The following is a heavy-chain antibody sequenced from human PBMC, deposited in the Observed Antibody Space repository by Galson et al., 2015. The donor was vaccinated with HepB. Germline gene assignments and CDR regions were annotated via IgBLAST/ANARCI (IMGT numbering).Heavy chain of an antibody. D-gene: IGHD3-10*01. V-gene: IGHV1-18*01. CDR3: ARGTHETTGYGSFDY. CDR1: GYALTRYG. Sequence: SVKVSCKASGYALTRYGISWVRQAPGQGLEWVGWISGYSGNTNYAQKIQGRVTMTTDTSSNTAYMEVKSLRSDDTAVYYCARGTHETTGYGSFDYWGQGTLVTVSS. CDR2: ISGYSGNT. J-gene: IGHJ4*02.